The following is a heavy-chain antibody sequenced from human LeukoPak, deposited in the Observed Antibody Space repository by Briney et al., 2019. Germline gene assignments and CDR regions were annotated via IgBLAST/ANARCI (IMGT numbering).Heavy chain of an antibody. J-gene: IGHJ4*02. CDR2: ITHTGTA. CDR3: ARSSTIFGHFDY. CDR1: GGSFSGHY. D-gene: IGHD3-3*01. V-gene: IGHV4-34*01. Sequence: SETLSLTCAVYGGSFSGHYWSWIRQLPGKGLEWIGEITHTGTATYNPSLKSRVTISVDTSKNQVSLKLTPVTAADTAVYYCARSSTIFGHFDYWGQGTLVAVSS.